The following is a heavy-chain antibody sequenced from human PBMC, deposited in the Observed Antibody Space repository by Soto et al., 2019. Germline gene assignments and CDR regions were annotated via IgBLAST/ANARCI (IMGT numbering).Heavy chain of an antibody. Sequence: GASVKVSSKASGYTFNTYGFSGVRQAPGQGLEWMGWISAYNGNTNYAQKLQGRVTMTTDTSTSTAYMELRSLRSDDTAVYYCARDDRQWPRQTFDYWGQRTLVTVSS. D-gene: IGHD6-19*01. CDR3: ARDDRQWPRQTFDY. CDR1: GYTFNTYG. J-gene: IGHJ4*02. CDR2: ISAYNGNT. V-gene: IGHV1-18*01.